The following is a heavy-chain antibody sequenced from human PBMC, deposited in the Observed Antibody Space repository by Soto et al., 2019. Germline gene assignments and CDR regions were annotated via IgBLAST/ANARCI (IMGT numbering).Heavy chain of an antibody. Sequence: QPGGSLRLSCAASGFTFSSYGMHWVRQAPGKGLEWVAVISYDGSNKYYADSVKGQFTISRDNSKNTLYLQMNSLRAEGTAVYYCAKDVVVGATTGLGDYYYYYGMDVWGQGTMVTVSS. D-gene: IGHD1-26*01. V-gene: IGHV3-30*18. CDR2: ISYDGSNK. J-gene: IGHJ6*02. CDR3: AKDVVVGATTGLGDYYYYYGMDV. CDR1: GFTFSSYG.